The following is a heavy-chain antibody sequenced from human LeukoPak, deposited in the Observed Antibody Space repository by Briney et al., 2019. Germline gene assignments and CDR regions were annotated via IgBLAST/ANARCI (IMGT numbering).Heavy chain of an antibody. D-gene: IGHD2-21*01. Sequence: GGSLRLSSAASGFSFSDFDIHSVRQASGQGLEWGGRFQTRHGSNDIAYAASAKGRFTLSRDDSKNTAFLQMDSLKAEDTAVYYCARRDCHHFKCFSFGYWGEGSLVTVSS. CDR2: FQTRHGSNDI. CDR3: ARRDCHHFKCFSFGY. V-gene: IGHV3-73*01. J-gene: IGHJ4*02. CDR1: GFSFSDFD.